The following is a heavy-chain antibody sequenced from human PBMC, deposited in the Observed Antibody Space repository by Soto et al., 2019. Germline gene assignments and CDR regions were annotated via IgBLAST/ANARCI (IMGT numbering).Heavy chain of an antibody. CDR1: GFTFSTYS. CDR2: ISSSSTYI. D-gene: IGHD3-22*01. CDR3: ARYDSSGYYWPYYYYGMDV. Sequence: EVQLVESGGGLVKPGGSLRLSCAASGFTFSTYSMNWVRQAPGKGLEWVSSISSSSTYIYYADSVKDRFTISRDNAKNSLYLQMNSLRAEDTAVYYCARYDSSGYYWPYYYYGMDVWCQGTTVTVSS. J-gene: IGHJ6*02. V-gene: IGHV3-21*01.